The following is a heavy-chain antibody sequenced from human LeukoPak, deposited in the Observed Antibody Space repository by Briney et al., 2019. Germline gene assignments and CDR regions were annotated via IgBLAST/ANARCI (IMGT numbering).Heavy chain of an antibody. D-gene: IGHD3-22*01. CDR1: GFTFSSYG. CDR2: IWYDGSNK. J-gene: IGHJ6*03. Sequence: GGSLRLSCAASGFTFSSYGMHWVRQAPGKGLEWVAVIWYDGSNKYYADSVKGRFTISRDNSKNTLYLQMNSLRAEDTAVYYCARDHYYDSSGPFIYYYYYMDVWGKGTTVTVSS. V-gene: IGHV3-33*01. CDR3: ARDHYYDSSGPFIYYYYYMDV.